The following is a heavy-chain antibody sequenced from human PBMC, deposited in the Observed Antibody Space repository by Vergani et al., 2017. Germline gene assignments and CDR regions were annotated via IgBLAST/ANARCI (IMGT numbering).Heavy chain of an antibody. CDR1: GGSISSYY. J-gene: IGHJ2*01. Sequence: QVQLQESGPGLVKPSQTLSLTCTVSGGSISSYYWSWIRQPPGKGLEWIGYIYYSGSTNYNPSLKSRVTISVDTSKNQFSLKLSSVTAADTAVYYCARGGADYGDYGESYWYFDLGGRGTLVTVSS. V-gene: IGHV4-59*01. CDR3: ARGGADYGDYGESYWYFDL. D-gene: IGHD4-17*01. CDR2: IYYSGST.